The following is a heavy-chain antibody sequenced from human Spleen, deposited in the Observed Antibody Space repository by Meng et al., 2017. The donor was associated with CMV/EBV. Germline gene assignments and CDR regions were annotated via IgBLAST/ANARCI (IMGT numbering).Heavy chain of an antibody. CDR1: GGSFSGYY. V-gene: IGHV4-34*01. CDR2: INHSGST. J-gene: IGHJ4*02. Sequence: QVQLQEWAAGLLNPSETLSLTCAVYGGSFSGYYWSWIRQPPGKGLEWIGEINHSGSTNYNPSLKSRVTISVDTSKNQFSLKLSSVTAADTAVYHCARGPYSNPFDYWGQGTLVTVSS. CDR3: ARGPYSNPFDY. D-gene: IGHD4-11*01.